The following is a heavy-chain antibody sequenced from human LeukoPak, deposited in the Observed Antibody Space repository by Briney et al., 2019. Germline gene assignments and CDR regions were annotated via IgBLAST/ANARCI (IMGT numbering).Heavy chain of an antibody. V-gene: IGHV3-21*01. CDR2: ISTSSIYI. D-gene: IGHD5-18*01. CDR1: GFTFSKYN. Sequence: PGGSLRLSCAASGFTFSKYNMNWVRQAPGKGLEWVSSISTSSIYIYQADSVKGRFTVSRDNAKNSLYLQMNSLRAEDTAVYYCARDLSGVTGYTYGRGIDYWGQGTLVTVSS. J-gene: IGHJ4*02. CDR3: ARDLSGVTGYTYGRGIDY.